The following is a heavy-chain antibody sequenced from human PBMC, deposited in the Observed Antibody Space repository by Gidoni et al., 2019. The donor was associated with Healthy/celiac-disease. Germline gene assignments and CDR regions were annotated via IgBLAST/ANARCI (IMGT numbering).Heavy chain of an antibody. CDR3: AKRPLTTVTTGFDY. CDR2: IRYDGSNK. J-gene: IGHJ4*02. V-gene: IGHV3-30*02. CDR1: GFTFSSYG. Sequence: QVQLVESGGGVVQPGGSLRLSCAASGFTFSSYGMHWVRQAPGKGLEWLAFIRYDGSNKYYADSVKGRFTISRDNSKNTLYLQMNSLRAEDTAVYYCAKRPLTTVTTGFDYWGQGTLVTVSS. D-gene: IGHD4-4*01.